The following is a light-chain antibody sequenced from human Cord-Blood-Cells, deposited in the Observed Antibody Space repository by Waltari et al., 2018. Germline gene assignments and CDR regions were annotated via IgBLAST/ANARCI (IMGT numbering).Light chain of an antibody. CDR2: DVS. CDR1: SSDVGGYNY. J-gene: IGLJ2*01. CDR3: SSYTSSSTLV. V-gene: IGLV2-14*01. Sequence: QSALTQPASVSGSPGQSITISCTGTSSDVGGYNYVSWYQQHPGKDPKLMIYDVSNRPSGFSNRFSGSKSGNTASLTISGLQAEDEADYYCSSYTSSSTLVFGGGTKLTVL.